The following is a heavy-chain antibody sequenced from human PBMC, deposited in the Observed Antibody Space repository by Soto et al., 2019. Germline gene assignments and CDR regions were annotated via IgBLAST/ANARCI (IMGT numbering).Heavy chain of an antibody. J-gene: IGHJ3*02. Sequence: QVQLQESGPGLVKPSQTLSLTCTVSGGSISSGDYYWSWIRQPPGKGLEWIGYIYYSGSTYYNPSRKSRVTISVDTSKNQFSLKLSSVTAADTAVYYCARGFPNYYDSSGYPHDAFDIWGQGTMVTVSS. V-gene: IGHV4-30-4*01. D-gene: IGHD3-22*01. CDR3: ARGFPNYYDSSGYPHDAFDI. CDR1: GGSISSGDYY. CDR2: IYYSGST.